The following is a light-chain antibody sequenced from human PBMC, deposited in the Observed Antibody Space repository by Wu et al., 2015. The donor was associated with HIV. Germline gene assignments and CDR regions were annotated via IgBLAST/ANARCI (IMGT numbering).Light chain of an antibody. Sequence: DIQMTQSPSSLPASVGDRVAITCRASQSIANFLNWYQQKPGKAPKLLICAASTLQSGVPSRFSGSGSGTYFTLTISNLQPDDFASYYCQHSYSTPPTFGQGTKLEIK. CDR2: AAS. V-gene: IGKV1-39*01. CDR1: QSIANF. CDR3: QHSYSTPPT. J-gene: IGKJ2*01.